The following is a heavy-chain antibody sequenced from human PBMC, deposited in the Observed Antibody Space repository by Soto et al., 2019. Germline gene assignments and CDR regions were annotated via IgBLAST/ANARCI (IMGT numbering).Heavy chain of an antibody. D-gene: IGHD3-22*01. J-gene: IGHJ5*02. CDR3: ARADSSGYYYGWFDP. CDR1: GCTFSSYA. CDR2: IIPIFGTA. Sequence: SVKVSCKASGCTFSSYAISWVRQAPGQGLEWMGGIIPIFGTANYAQKFQGRVTITADESTSTAYMELSSLRSEDTAVYYCARADSSGYYYGWFDPWGQGTLVTVSS. V-gene: IGHV1-69*13.